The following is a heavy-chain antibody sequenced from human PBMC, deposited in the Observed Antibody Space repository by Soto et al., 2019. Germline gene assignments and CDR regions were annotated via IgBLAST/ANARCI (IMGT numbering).Heavy chain of an antibody. CDR1: GGTFISYA. J-gene: IGHJ6*02. V-gene: IGHV1-69*01. CDR2: IIPISGTA. Sequence: QVQLVQSGAEVKKPGSSVKVSCKASGGTFISYAISWVRQAPGQGLEWMGGIIPISGTANYAQKFQGRVTITADESTSTAYMELSSLRSEDTAVYYCARSHGSSTSLEIYYYYYYGMDVWGQGTTVTVSS. CDR3: ARSHGSSTSLEIYYYYYYGMDV. D-gene: IGHD2-2*01.